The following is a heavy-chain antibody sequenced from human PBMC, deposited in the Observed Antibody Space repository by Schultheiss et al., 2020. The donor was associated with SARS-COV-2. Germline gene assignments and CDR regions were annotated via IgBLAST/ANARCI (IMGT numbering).Heavy chain of an antibody. CDR2: IWYDGSNK. CDR1: GFTFSSYG. Sequence: GGSLRLSCVASGFTFSSYGMHWVRQAPGKGLEWVAVIWYDGSNKYYADSVKGRFTISRDNAKNSLYLQMNSLRAEDTAVYYCAKESSSSWSRPYYYYGMDVWGQGTTVTVSS. V-gene: IGHV3-33*03. CDR3: AKESSSSWSRPYYYYGMDV. D-gene: IGHD6-13*01. J-gene: IGHJ6*02.